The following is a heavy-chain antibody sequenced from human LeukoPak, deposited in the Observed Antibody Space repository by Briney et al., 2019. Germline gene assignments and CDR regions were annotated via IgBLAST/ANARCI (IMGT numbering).Heavy chain of an antibody. V-gene: IGHV4-61*02. CDR3: ASPRSSWGYYYYYGMDV. J-gene: IGHJ6*02. D-gene: IGHD6-13*01. Sequence: PSETLSLTCTVSGGSISSGSYYWSWIRQPAGKGLEWIRRIYTSGSTNYNPSLKSRVTISVDTSKNQFSLKLSSVTAADTAVYYCASPRSSWGYYYYYGMDVWGQGTTVTVSS. CDR1: GGSISSGSYY. CDR2: IYTSGST.